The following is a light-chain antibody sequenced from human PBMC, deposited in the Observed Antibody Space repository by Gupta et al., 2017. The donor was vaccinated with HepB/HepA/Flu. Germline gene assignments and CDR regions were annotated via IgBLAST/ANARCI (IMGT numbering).Light chain of an antibody. CDR1: SSDVGGYNY. J-gene: IGLJ1*01. CDR3: RSYTSGNTYV. V-gene: IGLV2-14*01. CDR2: DVS. Sequence: QSALTQPASVSGSPGQSCTISCTGTSSDVGGYNYVSWYQPNPGKALKLLIYDVSNRSSGVATLFSASKSGNTASLTISVLQAEVDADYYCRSYTSGNTYVFGTGTKVTVL.